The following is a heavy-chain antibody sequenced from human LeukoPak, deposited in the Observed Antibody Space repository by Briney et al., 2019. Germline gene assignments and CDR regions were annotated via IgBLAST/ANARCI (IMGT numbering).Heavy chain of an antibody. CDR1: GFTFSTYV. CDR3: VRGTGY. V-gene: IGHV3-64D*06. J-gene: IGHJ4*02. Sequence: GGSLRLSCSVSGFTFSTYVMHWVRQPPGKGLEYVSAISSNGDNTYYADSVKGRFTISRDNSKNTLYLQMSSLRPDDTAVYFCVRGTGYWGQGTLVTVSS. CDR2: ISSNGDNT.